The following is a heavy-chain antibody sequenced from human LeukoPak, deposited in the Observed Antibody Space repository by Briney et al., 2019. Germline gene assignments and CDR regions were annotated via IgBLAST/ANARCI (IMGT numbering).Heavy chain of an antibody. CDR3: ARDSGGYSYGFPDY. J-gene: IGHJ4*02. CDR1: GGTFSSYA. CDR2: IIPILGIA. Sequence: SVKVSCKASGGTFSSYAISWVRQAPGQGLEWMGRIIPILGIANYAQKFQGRVTVTADKSTSTAYMELSSLRSEDTAVYYCARDSGGYSYGFPDYWGQGTLVTVSS. D-gene: IGHD5-18*01. V-gene: IGHV1-69*04.